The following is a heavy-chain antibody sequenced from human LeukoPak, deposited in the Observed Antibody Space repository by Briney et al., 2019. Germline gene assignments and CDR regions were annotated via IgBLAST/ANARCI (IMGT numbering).Heavy chain of an antibody. V-gene: IGHV4-4*07. Sequence: SETLSLTCTVSGVSISRYYWSWLRQPAGKGLEWMGRIYTSGRNNYNPSLKTRVPMSVDTSKNQFSLKLISVTAAHAAVYFCARESEQWPYDYWGQGTLVTVSS. CDR1: GVSISRYY. CDR3: ARESEQWPYDY. CDR2: IYTSGRN. D-gene: IGHD6-19*01. J-gene: IGHJ4*02.